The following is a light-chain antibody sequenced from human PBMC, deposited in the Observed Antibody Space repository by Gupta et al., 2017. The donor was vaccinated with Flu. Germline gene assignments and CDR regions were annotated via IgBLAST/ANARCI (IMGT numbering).Light chain of an antibody. Sequence: EIVLSQSLRCLSLSTGERATLSCRASQSFSANYLAWYQHKPGQAPRLLIYGASTRATGIPDRFSGSGSGTDFTLTISRLEPEDFAVYYCQQYGDSPGYTFGQGTKLEIK. CDR3: QQYGDSPGYT. V-gene: IGKV3-20*01. CDR1: QSFSANY. CDR2: GAS. J-gene: IGKJ2*01.